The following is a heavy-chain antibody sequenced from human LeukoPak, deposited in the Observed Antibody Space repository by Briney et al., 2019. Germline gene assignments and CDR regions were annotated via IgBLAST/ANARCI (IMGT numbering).Heavy chain of an antibody. CDR3: AKGPLRGTAAAIDY. V-gene: IGHV3-7*01. J-gene: IGHJ4*02. Sequence: GGSLRLSCAASGFTFSSYWMSWVRRAPGKGLEWVANIKEDGSEKYYVDSVKGRFTISRDISTDTLWLQMDSLRTEDTAVYYCAKGPLRGTAAAIDYWGQGTLVTVSS. D-gene: IGHD2-2*01. CDR2: IKEDGSEK. CDR1: GFTFSSYW.